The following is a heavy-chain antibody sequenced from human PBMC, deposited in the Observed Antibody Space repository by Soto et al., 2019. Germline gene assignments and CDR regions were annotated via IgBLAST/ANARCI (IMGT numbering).Heavy chain of an antibody. V-gene: IGHV3-21*01. CDR1: GFTFRTYT. J-gene: IGHJ4*02. CDR3: AKDRGSTNYYGSGD. CDR2: IRGFSPYT. Sequence: PGGSLRLSCVASGFTFRTYTMNWVRQAPGKGLEWVSGIRGFSPYTFYAESVKGRFTISRDNAKNSLYLQMNSLGVEDTAVYYCAKDRGSTNYYGSGDWGQGTLVTVSS. D-gene: IGHD3-10*01.